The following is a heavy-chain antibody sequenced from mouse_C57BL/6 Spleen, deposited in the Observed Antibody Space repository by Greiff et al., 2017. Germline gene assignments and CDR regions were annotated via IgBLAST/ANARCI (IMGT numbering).Heavy chain of an antibody. CDR1: GFSLTSYG. D-gene: IGHD2-2*01. V-gene: IGHV2-6*01. Sequence: VKLQESGPGLVAPSQCLSITCTVSGFSLTSYGVDWVRQSPGKGLEWLGVIWGVGSTNYNSALKSRLSISKDNSKSQVFLKMNSLQTDDTAMYYCARSMVTTAYYAMDYWGQGTLVTVSS. J-gene: IGHJ4*01. CDR3: ARSMVTTAYYAMDY. CDR2: IWGVGST.